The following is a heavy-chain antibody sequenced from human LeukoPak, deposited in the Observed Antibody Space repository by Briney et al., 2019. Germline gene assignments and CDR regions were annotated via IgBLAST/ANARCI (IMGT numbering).Heavy chain of an antibody. J-gene: IGHJ4*02. CDR2: ISGSGGST. Sequence: GGSLRLSCAASGFTFSSNAMNWVRQAPGKGLECVSIISGSGGSTYYADSVKGRFTISRDNSKNTLYLQMNSLRVEDTAVYYCAKERATTTAFDYWGQGTLVTVST. V-gene: IGHV3-23*01. CDR3: AKERATTTAFDY. D-gene: IGHD1/OR15-1a*01. CDR1: GFTFSSNA.